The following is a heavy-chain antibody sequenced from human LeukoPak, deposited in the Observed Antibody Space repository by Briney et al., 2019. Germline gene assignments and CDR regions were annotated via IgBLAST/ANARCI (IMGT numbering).Heavy chain of an antibody. J-gene: IGHJ4*02. Sequence: SETLSLTCTVSGGSISSSSYYWGWIRQPPGKGLEWIGSIYYSGSTYYNPSLKSRVTISVDTSKKQFSLKLRTATAADTAVYYCARIEAVTRGYNHAYYFDYWGQGTLVTVSS. V-gene: IGHV4-39*07. D-gene: IGHD5-18*01. CDR2: IYYSGST. CDR3: ARIEAVTRGYNHAYYFDY. CDR1: GGSISSSSYY.